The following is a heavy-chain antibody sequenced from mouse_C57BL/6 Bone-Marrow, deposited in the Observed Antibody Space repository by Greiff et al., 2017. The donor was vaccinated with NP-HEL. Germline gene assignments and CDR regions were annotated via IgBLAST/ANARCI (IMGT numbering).Heavy chain of an antibody. CDR1: GFTFTDYY. J-gene: IGHJ2*01. Sequence: EVTLMESGGGLVQPGGSLSLSCAASGFTFTDYYMSWVRQPPGKALEWLGFIRNKANGYTTEYSASVKGRFTISRDNSQSILYLQMNALRAEDSATYYCARFLHYYRSSPYYFDYWGQGTTLTVSS. CDR2: IRNKANGYTT. D-gene: IGHD1-1*01. V-gene: IGHV7-3*01. CDR3: ARFLHYYRSSPYYFDY.